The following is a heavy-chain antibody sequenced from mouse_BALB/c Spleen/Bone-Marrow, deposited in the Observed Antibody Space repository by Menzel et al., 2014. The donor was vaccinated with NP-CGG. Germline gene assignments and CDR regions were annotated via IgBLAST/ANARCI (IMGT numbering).Heavy chain of an antibody. CDR3: TSMRRRGFAY. V-gene: IGHV6-6*02. J-gene: IGHJ3*01. Sequence: EVKLMESGGGLVQPGGSMKLSCVASGFTFSNYWMNWVRQSPEKGLEWVAEIRLKSNNYATHYAESVKGRFTISRDDSKSSVYLQMNNLRAEDTGIYYCTSMRRRGFAYWGQRALVTVSA. CDR1: GFTFSNYW. D-gene: IGHD2-3*01. CDR2: IRLKSNNYAT.